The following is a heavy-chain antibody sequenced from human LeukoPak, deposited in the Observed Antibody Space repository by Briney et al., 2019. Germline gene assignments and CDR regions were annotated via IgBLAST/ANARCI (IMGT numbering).Heavy chain of an antibody. CDR1: GGSISSYY. CDR2: IYYSGST. Sequence: PSETLSLTCTVSGGSISSYYWSWIRQPPGKGLEWIGYIYYSGSTNYNPSLKSRVTISVDTSKNQFSLKLSSVTAADTAVYYCARGRVGDFWSGYNYFDYWGQGTLVTV. CDR3: ARGRVGDFWSGYNYFDY. J-gene: IGHJ4*02. D-gene: IGHD3-3*01. V-gene: IGHV4-59*01.